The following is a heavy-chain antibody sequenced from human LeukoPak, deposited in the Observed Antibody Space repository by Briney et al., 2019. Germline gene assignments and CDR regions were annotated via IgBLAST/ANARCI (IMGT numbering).Heavy chain of an antibody. CDR1: GGSISSSSYY. V-gene: IGHV4-39*07. CDR3: ASTWELLRSHYFDY. Sequence: PSETLSLTCTVSGGSISSSSYYWGWIRQPPGKGLEWIGSIYYSGSTYYNPSLKSRVTIPVDTSKNQFSLKLSSVTAADTAVYYCASTWELLRSHYFDYWGQGTLVTVSS. CDR2: IYYSGST. D-gene: IGHD1-26*01. J-gene: IGHJ4*02.